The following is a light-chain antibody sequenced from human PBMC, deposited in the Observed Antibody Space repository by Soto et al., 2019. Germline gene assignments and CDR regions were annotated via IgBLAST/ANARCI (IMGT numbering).Light chain of an antibody. V-gene: IGKV1-5*03. Sequence: DIQMTQSPSTLSASVGDRVTITCRASQSISVWLAWYQQKAGKAPNLLIYKASRLESGVPSRFSGSGSGTEFTLTISSLQPEDFATYYCQQLNSYPLTFGGGTKVDIK. J-gene: IGKJ4*01. CDR3: QQLNSYPLT. CDR2: KAS. CDR1: QSISVW.